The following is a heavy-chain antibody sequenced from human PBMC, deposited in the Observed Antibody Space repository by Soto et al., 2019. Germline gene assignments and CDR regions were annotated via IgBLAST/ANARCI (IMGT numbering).Heavy chain of an antibody. CDR2: IIPIFGTA. CDR3: GRDRVVPSRPYYFDY. V-gene: IGHV1-69*13. Sequence: PSVKVSCKASGGTFSSYAISWVRQAPGQGLEWMGGIIPIFGTANYAQKFQGRVTITADESTSAAYMELSSLRSEDTAVYYCGRDRVVPSRPYYFDYWGQGTLVTVSS. CDR1: GGTFSSYA. J-gene: IGHJ4*02. D-gene: IGHD2-2*01.